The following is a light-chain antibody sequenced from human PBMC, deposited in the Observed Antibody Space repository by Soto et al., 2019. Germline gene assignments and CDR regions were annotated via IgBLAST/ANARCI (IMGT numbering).Light chain of an antibody. J-gene: IGLJ1*01. V-gene: IGLV2-14*01. CDR2: EVT. CDR1: RSDVVLHNY. CDR3: NSYTSSDTLYV. Sequence: QSVLTQPASVSGSPGQSITISCTGTRSDVVLHNYVCWYKQPPGRAPKLIIYEVTSRPSGVSNRFSGSKSGNTASLTISGLQAEDEADYYCNSYTSSDTLYVFGTGTKVTLL.